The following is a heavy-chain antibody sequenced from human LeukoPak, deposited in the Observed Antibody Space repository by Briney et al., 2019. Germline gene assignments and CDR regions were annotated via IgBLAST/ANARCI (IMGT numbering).Heavy chain of an antibody. V-gene: IGHV3-9*01. Sequence: PGRSLRLSCAASGFTFDDYAMHWVRQAPGKGLEWVSGISWNSGSIGYADSVKGRFTISRDNSKNTLYLQMNSLRAEDTAVYYCANPTVTTRLVSDYWGQGTLVTVSS. CDR3: ANPTVTTRLVSDY. CDR1: GFTFDDYA. CDR2: ISWNSGSI. J-gene: IGHJ4*02. D-gene: IGHD4-17*01.